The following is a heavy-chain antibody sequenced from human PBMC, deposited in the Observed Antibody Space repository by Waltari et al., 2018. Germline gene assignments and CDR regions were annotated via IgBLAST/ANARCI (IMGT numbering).Heavy chain of an antibody. CDR1: GGSISSSSYY. CDR3: ARGSSGLMDY. CDR2: IYYSGST. D-gene: IGHD3-3*01. J-gene: IGHJ4*02. V-gene: IGHV4-39*07. Sequence: QLQLQESGPGLVKPSETLSLTCTVSGGSISSSSYYWGWIRQPPGKGLEWIGSIYYSGSTYYHPSLKSRVTISVDTSKNQFSLKLSSVTAADTAVYYFARGSSGLMDYWGQGTLVTVSS.